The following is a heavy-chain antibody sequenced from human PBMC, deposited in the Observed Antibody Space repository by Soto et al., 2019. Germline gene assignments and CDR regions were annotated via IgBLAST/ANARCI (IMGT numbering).Heavy chain of an antibody. J-gene: IGHJ5*02. CDR1: GFTFSSYA. V-gene: IGHV3-30*04. Sequence: PGGSLRLSCTGPGFTFSSYAMHWVRLAPGKGLEWVAVVSYDGSIENYADSVRGRFTISRDNSKNTVFLQMNSLRVEDTAVYYCAKDLYYYDFSLDDSWGQGTLVTVSS. CDR3: AKDLYYYDFSLDDS. CDR2: VSYDGSIE. D-gene: IGHD3-16*01.